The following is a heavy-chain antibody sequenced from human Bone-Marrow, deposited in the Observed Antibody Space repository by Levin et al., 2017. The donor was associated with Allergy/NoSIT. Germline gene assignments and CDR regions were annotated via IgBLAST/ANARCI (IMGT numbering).Heavy chain of an antibody. J-gene: IGHJ4*02. CDR1: GFTFGSYA. D-gene: IGHD6-13*01. CDR3: AKTRDSSWYGLFDY. CDR2: ISGSATDT. V-gene: IGHV3-23*01. Sequence: GESLKISCAASGFTFGSYAMTWVRQAPGKGLQWVATISGSATDTYYADSVKGRFTISRDNSKNTLYLQMNSLRAEDTAIYYCAKTRDSSWYGLFDYWGQGTLVTVSS.